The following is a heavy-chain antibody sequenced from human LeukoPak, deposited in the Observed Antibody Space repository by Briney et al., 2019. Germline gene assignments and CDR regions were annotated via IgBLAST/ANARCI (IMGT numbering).Heavy chain of an antibody. CDR1: GFTFSSYA. V-gene: IGHV3-64*01. Sequence: PGGSLRLSCAASGFTFSSYAMHWVRQAPGKGLEYVSAISSNGGSTYYANSVKGRFTISRDNSKNTLYLQMGSLRAKDMAVYYCARGVYCGGDCFDPWGQGTLVTVSS. CDR2: ISSNGGST. D-gene: IGHD2-21*01. CDR3: ARGVYCGGDCFDP. J-gene: IGHJ5*02.